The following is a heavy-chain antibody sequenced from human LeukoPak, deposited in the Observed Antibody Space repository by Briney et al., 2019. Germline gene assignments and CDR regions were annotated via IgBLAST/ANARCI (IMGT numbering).Heavy chain of an antibody. Sequence: GASVKVSCKASDYTFTSYGISWVRQAPGQGLEWMGWISVYNGHANYAQKLQGRVTMTTDTSTSTAYMELRSLRSDDTAVYYCARPSFHCSSTSCYTGYGMDVWGQGTTVTVSS. CDR2: ISVYNGHA. V-gene: IGHV1-18*01. J-gene: IGHJ6*02. D-gene: IGHD2-2*02. CDR1: DYTFTSYG. CDR3: ARPSFHCSSTSCYTGYGMDV.